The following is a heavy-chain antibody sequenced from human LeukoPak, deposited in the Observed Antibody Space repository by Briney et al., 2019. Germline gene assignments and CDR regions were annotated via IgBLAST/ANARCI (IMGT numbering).Heavy chain of an antibody. V-gene: IGHV1-8*01. J-gene: IGHJ4*02. Sequence: GALVKVSCKASGYTFTSYDINWVRQATGQGLEWMGWMNPNSGNTGYAQKFQGRVTMTRNTSISTAYMELSSLRSEDTAVYYCQITSSGYYYSHFDYWGQGTLVTVSS. CDR2: MNPNSGNT. CDR3: QITSSGYYYSHFDY. D-gene: IGHD3-22*01. CDR1: GYTFTSYD.